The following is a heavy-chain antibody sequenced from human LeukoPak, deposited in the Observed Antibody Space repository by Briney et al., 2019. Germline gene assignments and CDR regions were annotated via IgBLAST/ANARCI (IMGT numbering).Heavy chain of an antibody. CDR2: IKQDGSEK. CDR1: GFTFSSYG. CDR3: ASDREYKFASGGFDY. V-gene: IGHV3-7*04. Sequence: GGSLRLSCAASGFTFSSYGMSWVRQAPGKGLEWVANIKQDGSEKYYVDSVKGRFTISRDNAKKSLYLQMNSLRAEDTAVYYCASDREYKFASGGFDYWGQGILVTVSS. J-gene: IGHJ4*02. D-gene: IGHD3-10*01.